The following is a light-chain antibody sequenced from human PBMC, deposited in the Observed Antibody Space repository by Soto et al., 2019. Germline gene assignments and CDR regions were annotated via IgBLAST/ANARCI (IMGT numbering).Light chain of an antibody. CDR1: QSITTY. J-gene: IGKJ2*01. V-gene: IGKV1-39*01. CDR2: AAF. CDR3: QQSYSTPYT. Sequence: DIQMTQSPSSLSASIGDRVTITCRASQSITTYLNWYQQKPGKAPNLLIHAAFSLQSGVPSRFSGSGSGTDFTLTISSLQPEDFATYYCQQSYSTPYTFGQGTKLVIK.